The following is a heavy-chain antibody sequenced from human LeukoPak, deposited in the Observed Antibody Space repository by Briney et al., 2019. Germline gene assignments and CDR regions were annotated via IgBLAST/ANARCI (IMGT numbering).Heavy chain of an antibody. D-gene: IGHD1-26*01. CDR3: AHRIRAPRAYVHWFDP. CDR2: IYWYDDK. CDR1: GFSLTTTGVG. V-gene: IGHV2-5*01. Sequence: SGPTLVNPSQPFTLTCTFSGFSLTTTGVGVGWVRQPPGKALEWLALIYWYDDKRYSPSLESRLTITKDTYKHQVVLTMTNMDPVDTATYFCAHRIRAPRAYVHWFDPWGQRILVTVSS. J-gene: IGHJ5*02.